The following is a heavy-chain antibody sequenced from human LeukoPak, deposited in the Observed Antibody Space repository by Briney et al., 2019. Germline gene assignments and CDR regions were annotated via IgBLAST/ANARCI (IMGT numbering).Heavy chain of an antibody. CDR2: ISAYNGKT. V-gene: IGHV1-18*01. D-gene: IGHD2-15*01. J-gene: IGHJ4*02. Sequence: GASGKVSCKASGYTFTSYGISWGRQAPRQGREGRGGISAYNGKTNNAQKLQARVPMTTDTSTSTAYMELRSLRSDDTAVYYCARDERYCSGGSCYYGGEGYWGQGTLVTVSS. CDR1: GYTFTSYG. CDR3: ARDERYCSGGSCYYGGEGY.